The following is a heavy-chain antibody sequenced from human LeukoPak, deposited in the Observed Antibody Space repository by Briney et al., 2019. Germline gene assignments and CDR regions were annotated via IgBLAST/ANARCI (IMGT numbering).Heavy chain of an antibody. J-gene: IGHJ4*02. Sequence: ASVKVSCKASGYTFTGCYMHWVRQAPGPGLEWMGWVNPNSGGTNYAQKFQGRVTMTRDTSNSTAYMELSRLRSDDTAVYYCGRELLGYCGRTSCYHPDYWGQGTLVSVSS. V-gene: IGHV1-2*02. CDR1: GYTFTGCY. CDR3: GRELLGYCGRTSCYHPDY. D-gene: IGHD2-2*01. CDR2: VNPNSGGT.